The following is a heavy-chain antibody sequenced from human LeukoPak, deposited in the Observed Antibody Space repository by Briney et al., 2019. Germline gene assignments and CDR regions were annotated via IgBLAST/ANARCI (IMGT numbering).Heavy chain of an antibody. J-gene: IGHJ4*02. CDR2: IKQDGSEK. Sequence: GGSLRLSCAASGFTFSSYWISWVRQAPGKGLEWVANIKQDGSEKNYVDSVKGRFTISRDNAKNSLYLQMNSLRAEDTAVYYCARGLGSRSGAGDYWGQGTPVTVSS. D-gene: IGHD6-6*01. V-gene: IGHV3-7*01. CDR1: GFTFSSYW. CDR3: ARGLGSRSGAGDY.